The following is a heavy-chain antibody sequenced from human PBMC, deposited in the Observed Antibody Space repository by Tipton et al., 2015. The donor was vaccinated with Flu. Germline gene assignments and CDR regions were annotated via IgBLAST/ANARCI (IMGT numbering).Heavy chain of an antibody. V-gene: IGHV3-7*01. Sequence: GSLRLSCAASGFTFSSYWMSWVRQAPGKGLEWVAKIKQDGSEKYYVDSVKGRFTISRDNAKNSLYLQMNSLRAEDTAVYYWARSWQCLVQDPFDIWGQGTMVNVSS. J-gene: IGHJ3*02. CDR3: ARSWQCLVQDPFDI. D-gene: IGHD6-19*01. CDR1: GFTFSSYW. CDR2: IKQDGSEK.